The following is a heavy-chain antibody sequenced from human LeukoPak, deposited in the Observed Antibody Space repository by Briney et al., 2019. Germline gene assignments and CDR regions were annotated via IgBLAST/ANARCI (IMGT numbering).Heavy chain of an antibody. V-gene: IGHV3-23*01. CDR3: AKDRYCGGGTCYWSYFDY. CDR1: GFTFRTYA. Sequence: GGSLRLSCAASGFTFRTYAMSWVRQAPGKGLEWVSAISGGGGSTYYADSVKGRFTISRDNSKNTLFLQMNSLRAEDTAVYYCAKDRYCGGGTCYWSYFDYWGQGALVTVSS. J-gene: IGHJ4*02. CDR2: ISGGGGST. D-gene: IGHD2-15*01.